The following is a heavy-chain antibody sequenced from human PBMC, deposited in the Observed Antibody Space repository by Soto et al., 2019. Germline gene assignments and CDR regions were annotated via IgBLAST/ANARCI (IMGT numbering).Heavy chain of an antibody. CDR2: IIPIFGTA. J-gene: IGHJ6*02. V-gene: IGHV1-69*13. Sequence: VASVKVSCKASGGTFSSYAISWVRQAPGQGLEWMGGIIPIFGTANYAQKFQGRVTITADESTSTAYMELSSLRSEDTAVYYCAIDKPPAAYYYYYGMDVWGQGTTVTVS. CDR3: AIDKPPAAYYYYYGMDV. CDR1: GGTFSSYA.